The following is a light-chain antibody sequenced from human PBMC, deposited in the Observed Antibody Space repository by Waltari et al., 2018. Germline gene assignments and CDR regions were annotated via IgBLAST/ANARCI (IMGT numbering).Light chain of an antibody. CDR1: SDINVGDFN. J-gene: IGLJ3*02. CDR3: MFWPSNVWV. Sequence: PVLTQPPSSSASPGESATLTCTLPSDINVGDFNIYWYQQKPGSPPRFLLYYKSDSEKAQGSEGPSRCAGSKDASANAGILLISGLQSEDEADYYCMFWPSNVWVFGGGTKLTVL. CDR2: YKSDSEK. V-gene: IGLV5-37*01.